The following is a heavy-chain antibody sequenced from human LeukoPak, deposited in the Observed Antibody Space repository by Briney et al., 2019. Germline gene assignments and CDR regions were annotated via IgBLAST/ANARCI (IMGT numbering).Heavy chain of an antibody. Sequence: GGSLRLSCAASGFTFSSYGMHWVRQAPGKGLEWVAFIRYDGSNKYYADSVKGRFTISRDNSKNTLYLQMNSLRAEDTAVYYCASRSGSYYIDAFDIWGQGTMVTVSS. D-gene: IGHD3-10*01. V-gene: IGHV3-30*02. CDR3: ASRSGSYYIDAFDI. CDR2: IRYDGSNK. CDR1: GFTFSSYG. J-gene: IGHJ3*02.